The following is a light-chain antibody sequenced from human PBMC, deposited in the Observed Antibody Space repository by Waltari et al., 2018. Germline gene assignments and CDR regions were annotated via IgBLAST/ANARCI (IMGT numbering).Light chain of an antibody. CDR1: SRDIGNYNH. V-gene: IGLV2-14*01. CDR2: EVY. J-gene: IGLJ3*02. Sequence: QSALTQPASVSESPGQSVTISCTGTSRDIGNYNHVPWYQQHPGKAPKLIIFEVYDRPSGVSDRFSASKSANTASLTISGLQAEDEADYYCSSYTNSSTWVFGGGTSLTVL. CDR3: SSYTNSSTWV.